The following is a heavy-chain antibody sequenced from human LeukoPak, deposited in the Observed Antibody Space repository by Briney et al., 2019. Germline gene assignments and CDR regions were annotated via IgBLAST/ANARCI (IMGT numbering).Heavy chain of an antibody. CDR3: DSIRATGTEYYFDY. CDR1: GGSINSGDHY. V-gene: IGHV4-30-4*01. D-gene: IGHD6-13*01. Sequence: PSQTLSLTCTVSGGSINSGDHYWSWVRQPPGKGLEWIGHIHYSGSTYYNPSLKSRVTISADVSKNQFSLQLRSVAAADTAVYYCDSIRATGTEYYFDYWGQGTLVTVSS. J-gene: IGHJ4*02. CDR2: IHYSGST.